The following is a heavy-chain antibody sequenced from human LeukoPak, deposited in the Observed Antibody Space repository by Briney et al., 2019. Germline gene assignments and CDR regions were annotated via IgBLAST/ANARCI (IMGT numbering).Heavy chain of an antibody. CDR3: AIGRGGYDYRPDY. D-gene: IGHD5-12*01. Sequence: GGSQRLSCAASGFTFSSYGLSWVRQAPGKGLEWVSGISGSGGSTYYADSVKGRFTISRDNSKNTLYLQMNSLRAEDTAVYYCAIGRGGYDYRPDYWDQGALVTVSP. V-gene: IGHV3-23*01. J-gene: IGHJ4*02. CDR1: GFTFSSYG. CDR2: ISGSGGST.